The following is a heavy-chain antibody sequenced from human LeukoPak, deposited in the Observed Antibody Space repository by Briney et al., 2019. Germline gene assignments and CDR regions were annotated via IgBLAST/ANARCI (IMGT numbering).Heavy chain of an antibody. J-gene: IGHJ4*02. V-gene: IGHV4-30-2*01. CDR2: IYHSGST. CDR3: ARVEYSSPAFDY. CDR1: GGSISSGGYY. Sequence: SQTLSLTCTVSGGSISSGGYYWSWIRQPPGKGLEWIGYIYHSGSTYYNPSLKSRVTISVDRSKNQFSLKLSSVTAADTAVYYCARVEYSSPAFDYWGQGTLVTVSS. D-gene: IGHD6-6*01.